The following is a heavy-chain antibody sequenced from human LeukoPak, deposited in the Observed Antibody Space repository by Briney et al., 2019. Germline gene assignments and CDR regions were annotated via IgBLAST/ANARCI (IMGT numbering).Heavy chain of an antibody. J-gene: IGHJ5*02. Sequence: ASVKVSCKASGYTFTGYYMHWVRQAPGQGLEWMGWINPNSGGTNYAQKFQGRVTMTRDTSISTAYMELSRLRSDDTAVYYCARRSGKAARPYNWFDPWGQGTLVTVSS. CDR3: ARRSGKAARPYNWFDP. CDR1: GYTFTGYY. D-gene: IGHD6-6*01. CDR2: INPNSGGT. V-gene: IGHV1-2*02.